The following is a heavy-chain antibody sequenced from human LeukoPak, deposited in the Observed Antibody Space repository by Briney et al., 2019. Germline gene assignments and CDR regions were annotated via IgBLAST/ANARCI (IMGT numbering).Heavy chain of an antibody. J-gene: IGHJ4*02. Sequence: GGSLRLSCAASGFTFSSYVMHWVRQAPGKGLEWVAVISYDGSNKYYADSVKGRFTISRDNSKNTLYLQMNSLRAEDTAVYYCARDLAVAGTVFDYWGQGTLVTVSS. V-gene: IGHV3-30-3*01. CDR2: ISYDGSNK. CDR1: GFTFSSYV. CDR3: ARDLAVAGTVFDY. D-gene: IGHD6-19*01.